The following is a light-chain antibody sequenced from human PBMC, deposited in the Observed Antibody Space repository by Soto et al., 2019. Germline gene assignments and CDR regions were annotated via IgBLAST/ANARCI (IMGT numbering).Light chain of an antibody. J-gene: IGLJ1*01. CDR2: EVS. V-gene: IGLV2-23*02. CDR1: SSYVGTYNL. Sequence: QSVLTQPASVSGSPGQSITISCTGTSSYVGTYNLVSWYQQYSGKAPKLMIYEVSKRPSGVSNRFSGSKSGNTASLTISGLQAEDEADYYCCSYAGTNTYVLGTGTKVTVL. CDR3: CSYAGTNTYV.